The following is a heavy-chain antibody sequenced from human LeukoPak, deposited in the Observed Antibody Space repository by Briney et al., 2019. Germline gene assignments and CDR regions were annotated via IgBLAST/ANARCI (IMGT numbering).Heavy chain of an antibody. CDR2: IRSKAYGGTT. V-gene: IGHV3-49*04. Sequence: GGSLRLSCAASGFTFSSYSMNWVRQAPGKGLEWVGFIRSKAYGGTTEYAASVKGRFTISRDDSKSIAYLQMNSLKTEDTAVYYCTRDGSSFRTYYFDYWGQGTLVTVSS. CDR1: GFTFSSYS. J-gene: IGHJ4*02. D-gene: IGHD6-13*01. CDR3: TRDGSSFRTYYFDY.